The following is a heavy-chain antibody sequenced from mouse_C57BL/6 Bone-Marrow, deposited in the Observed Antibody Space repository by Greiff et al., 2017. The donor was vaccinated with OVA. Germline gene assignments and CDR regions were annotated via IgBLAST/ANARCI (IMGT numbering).Heavy chain of an antibody. Sequence: QVQLKQSGAELARPGASVKLSCKASGYTFTSYGISWVKQRTGQGLEWIGEIYPRSGNTYYNEKFKGKATLTADKSSSTAYMELRSLTSEDSAVDFCARGDGYYWFAYWGQGTLVTVSA. V-gene: IGHV1-81*01. CDR3: ARGDGYYWFAY. J-gene: IGHJ3*01. CDR1: GYTFTSYG. CDR2: IYPRSGNT. D-gene: IGHD2-3*01.